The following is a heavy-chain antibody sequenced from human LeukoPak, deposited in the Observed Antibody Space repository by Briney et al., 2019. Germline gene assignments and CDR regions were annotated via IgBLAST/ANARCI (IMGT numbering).Heavy chain of an antibody. D-gene: IGHD5-24*01. CDR3: ARGLSTGREDYFDF. CDR2: LYCSGRT. Sequence: PSETLSLTCSVSGASVSDGSYYWSWIRQPPGKGLEWIGLLYCSGRTNYSPSLSGRVSTSIDTSKNHFSLNLTSVTAADTAVYYCARGLSTGREDYFDFWLQASLPSV. J-gene: IGHJ4*02. CDR1: GASVSDGSYY. V-gene: IGHV4-61*03.